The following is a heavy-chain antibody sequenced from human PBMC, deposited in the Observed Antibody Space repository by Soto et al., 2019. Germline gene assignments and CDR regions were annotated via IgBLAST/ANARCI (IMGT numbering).Heavy chain of an antibody. J-gene: IGHJ6*02. Sequence: GGSLRLSCAASGFTFTSYWMHWVRQAPGKGLVWVSRINSDGSSTSYADSVKGRFTISRDNAKNTLYLQMNSLRAEDTAVYYCARDQIVVVPAVSIYYYGMDVWGQGTTVTVSS. D-gene: IGHD2-2*01. CDR2: INSDGSST. CDR3: ARDQIVVVPAVSIYYYGMDV. CDR1: GFTFTSYW. V-gene: IGHV3-74*01.